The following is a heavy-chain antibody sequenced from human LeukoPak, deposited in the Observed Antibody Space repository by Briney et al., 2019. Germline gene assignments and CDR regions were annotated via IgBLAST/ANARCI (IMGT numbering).Heavy chain of an antibody. Sequence: PGGSLRLSCTTSGFIFSDHYMSWIRQAPGKGLEWVSYISSSGSMMYYGDSVKGRFTISRDNAKNSLFLHMRRLSVEDTATYYCSRSRKYSSMDGDYWGQGTLVTVSS. V-gene: IGHV3-11*04. CDR2: ISSSGSMM. CDR1: GFIFSDHY. J-gene: IGHJ4*02. D-gene: IGHD2/OR15-2a*01. CDR3: SRSRKYSSMDGDY.